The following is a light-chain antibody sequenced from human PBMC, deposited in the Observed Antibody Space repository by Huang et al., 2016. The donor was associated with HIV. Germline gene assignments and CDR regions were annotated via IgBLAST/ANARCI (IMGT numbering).Light chain of an antibody. V-gene: IGKV1-33*01. CDR2: DAS. Sequence: DIQMTQSPSSLSASVGDRVTITCQASQDISNYFNWYQQKPGKAPKLLIYDASNLETGVPSRFSGSGSGTDFTFTISSLQPEDIATYYCQHYNNLPLTFGGGTNVEIK. CDR3: QHYNNLPLT. CDR1: QDISNY. J-gene: IGKJ4*01.